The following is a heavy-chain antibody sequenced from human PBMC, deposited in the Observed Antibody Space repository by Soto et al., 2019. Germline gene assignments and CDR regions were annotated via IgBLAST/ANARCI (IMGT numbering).Heavy chain of an antibody. Sequence: QVQLVQSGAEVKKPGSSVKVSCQASRGAFNNYAFNWVRQAPGQGPEWMGGIIPILARTSYAQKFQGRVTITTDESTLTVYMNLSSLSSDDTSVYYCARGSDTIGFYLFDYWGQGTLGTVAS. CDR1: RGAFNNYA. D-gene: IGHD3-22*01. CDR2: IIPILART. J-gene: IGHJ4*02. CDR3: ARGSDTIGFYLFDY. V-gene: IGHV1-69*01.